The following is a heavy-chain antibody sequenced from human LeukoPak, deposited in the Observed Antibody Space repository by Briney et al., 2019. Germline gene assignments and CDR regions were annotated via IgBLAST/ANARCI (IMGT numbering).Heavy chain of an antibody. V-gene: IGHV3-49*03. J-gene: IGHJ4*02. Sequence: GGSLRLSCTASGFTFGDYAMSWFRQAPGKGLEWVGFIRSKAYGGTTEYAASVKGRLTISRDDSKSIAYLQMNSLKTEDTAVYYCTRENDATYSGSYYGDYFDYWGQGTLVTVSS. CDR2: IRSKAYGGTT. CDR3: TRENDATYSGSYYGDYFDY. D-gene: IGHD1-26*01. CDR1: GFTFGDYA.